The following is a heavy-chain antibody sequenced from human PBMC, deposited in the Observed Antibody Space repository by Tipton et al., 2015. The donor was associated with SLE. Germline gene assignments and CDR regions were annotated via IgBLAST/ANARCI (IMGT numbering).Heavy chain of an antibody. J-gene: IGHJ4*02. CDR1: GFTFSSYS. CDR2: ISSSSSYI. Sequence: GSLRLSCAASGFTFSSYSMNWVRQAPGKGLEWVSSISSSSSYIYYADSVKGRFTISRDNSKNTLYLQMGSLRAEDMAVYYCAKGYSSGWYYFDYWGQGTLVTVSS. CDR3: AKGYSSGWYYFDY. D-gene: IGHD6-19*01. V-gene: IGHV3-21*01.